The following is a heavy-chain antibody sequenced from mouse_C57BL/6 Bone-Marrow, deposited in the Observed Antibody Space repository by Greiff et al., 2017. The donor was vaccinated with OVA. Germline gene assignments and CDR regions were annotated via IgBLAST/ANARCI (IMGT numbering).Heavy chain of an antibody. D-gene: IGHD2-1*01. J-gene: IGHJ1*03. CDR2: SRNKANDYTT. V-gene: IGHV7-1*01. CDR3: ARGGIYYGNYWYFDV. CDR1: GFTFSDFY. Sequence: EVQLVESGGGLVQSGRSLRLSCATSGFTFSDFYMEWVRQAPGKGLEWIAASRNKANDYTTEYSASVKGRFIVSRDTSQSILYLQMNALRAEDTAIYYCARGGIYYGNYWYFDVWGTGTTVTVSS.